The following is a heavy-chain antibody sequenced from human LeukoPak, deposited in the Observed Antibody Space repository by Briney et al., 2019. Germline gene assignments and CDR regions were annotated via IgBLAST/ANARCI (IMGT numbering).Heavy chain of an antibody. CDR2: ISSSSSYI. V-gene: IGHV3-21*01. CDR1: GFTFSSYE. Sequence: GGSLRLSCAASGFTFSSYEMNWVRQAPGKGLEWVSSISSSSSYIYYADSVKGRFTISRDNAKNSLYLQMNSLRAEDTAVYYCARGYFEGNLPPARSNVDIVATIMGSWFDPWGQGTLVTVSS. CDR3: ARGYFEGNLPPARSNVDIVATIMGSWFDP. D-gene: IGHD5-12*01. J-gene: IGHJ5*02.